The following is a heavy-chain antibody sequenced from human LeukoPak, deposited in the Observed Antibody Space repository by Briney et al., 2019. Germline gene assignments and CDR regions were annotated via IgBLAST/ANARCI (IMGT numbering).Heavy chain of an antibody. CDR2: ISSSSSYI. J-gene: IGHJ6*02. CDR3: ARCPITIFGVVNPNYYYYGMDV. D-gene: IGHD3-3*01. V-gene: IGHV3-21*01. Sequence: GGSLRLSCAASGFTFSSYSMNWVRQAPGKGLEWVSSISSSSSYIYYADSVKGRFTISRDNAKNSLYLQMNSLRAEDTAVYYCARCPITIFGVVNPNYYYYGMDVWGQGTTVTVSS. CDR1: GFTFSSYS.